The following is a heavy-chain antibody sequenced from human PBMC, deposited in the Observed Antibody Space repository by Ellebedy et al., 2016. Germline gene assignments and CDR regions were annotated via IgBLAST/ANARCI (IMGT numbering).Heavy chain of an antibody. CDR1: GFTFSTYS. J-gene: IGHJ6*03. CDR3: ARGIYGSGSEYMDV. V-gene: IGHV3-30*04. D-gene: IGHD3-10*01. CDR2: ISFDGSTK. Sequence: GESLKISCAASGFTFSTYSIHWVRQAPGKGLEWVAMISFDGSTKYYADSVRGRFTMSRDNSKSTQSLQVSSLRPEDTAIYYCARGIYGSGSEYMDVWGKGTTVTVSS.